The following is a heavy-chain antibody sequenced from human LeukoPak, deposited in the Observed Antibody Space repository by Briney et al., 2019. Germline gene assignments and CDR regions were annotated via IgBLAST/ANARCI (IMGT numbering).Heavy chain of an antibody. Sequence: SETLSLTCTVSGGSISSYYWSWIRQPPGKGLEWIGYIYYSGSTNYNPSLRSRVTISVDTSKNQFSLKLSSVTAADTAVYYCARSWGGAFDYWGQGTLVTVSS. CDR3: ARSWGGAFDY. CDR2: IYYSGST. J-gene: IGHJ4*02. CDR1: GGSISSYY. V-gene: IGHV4-59*01. D-gene: IGHD3-16*01.